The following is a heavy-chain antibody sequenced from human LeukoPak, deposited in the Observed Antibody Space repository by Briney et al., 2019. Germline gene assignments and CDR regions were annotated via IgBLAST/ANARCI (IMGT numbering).Heavy chain of an antibody. Sequence: ASVKVSCKASGGTFSSYAISWVRQAPGQGLEWMGGIIPIFGTANYAQKFQGRVTITADESTCTAYMELSSLRSEDTAVYYCASSGITMIPARGGDAFDIWGQGTMVTVSS. D-gene: IGHD3-22*01. J-gene: IGHJ3*02. CDR1: GGTFSSYA. V-gene: IGHV1-69*13. CDR2: IIPIFGTA. CDR3: ASSGITMIPARGGDAFDI.